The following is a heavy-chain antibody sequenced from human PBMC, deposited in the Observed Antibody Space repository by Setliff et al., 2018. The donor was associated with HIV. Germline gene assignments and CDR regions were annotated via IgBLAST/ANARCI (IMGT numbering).Heavy chain of an antibody. CDR3: TRDRRGSSSWSGYNGGFDY. J-gene: IGHJ4*02. CDR2: VRSKPNGGTT. D-gene: IGHD3-3*01. Sequence: SLRLSCAASGFTFDGYALTWVRQAPGKGLEWVGFVRSKPNGGTTDYAASVKGRFTISRDDAKTIAYLHMNSLTTDDTAVYFCTRDRRGSSSWSGYNGGFDYWGQGTLVTVSS. V-gene: IGHV3-49*04. CDR1: GFTFDGYA.